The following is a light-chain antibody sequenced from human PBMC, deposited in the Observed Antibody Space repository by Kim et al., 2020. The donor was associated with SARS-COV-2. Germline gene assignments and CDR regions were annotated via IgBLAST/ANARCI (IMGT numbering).Light chain of an antibody. J-gene: IGKJ2*01. Sequence: SPGERATLSCWGSQSVSSNLAWYQQKPGQAPRLLIYGASTRATGIPARFSGSGSGTEFTLTISSLQSEDFAVYYCQQYNNWPMYTFGQGTKLEI. CDR3: QQYNNWPMYT. CDR2: GAS. V-gene: IGKV3-15*01. CDR1: QSVSSN.